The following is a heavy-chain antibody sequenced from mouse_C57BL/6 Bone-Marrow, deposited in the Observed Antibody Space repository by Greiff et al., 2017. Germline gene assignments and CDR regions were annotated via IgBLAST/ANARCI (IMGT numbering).Heavy chain of an antibody. CDR2: IYPRSGNT. D-gene: IGHD1-1*01. J-gene: IGHJ2*01. V-gene: IGHV1-81*01. Sequence: VKLMESGAELARPGASVTLSCKASGYTFTSYGISWVKQRNGQGLEWIGEIYPRSGNTYYNEKFKGKATLTADKSSSTAYLELSSLTSEDAAVYFCARGWVCSSPDYWGQGTTLTVSS. CDR1: GYTFTSYG. CDR3: ARGWVCSSPDY.